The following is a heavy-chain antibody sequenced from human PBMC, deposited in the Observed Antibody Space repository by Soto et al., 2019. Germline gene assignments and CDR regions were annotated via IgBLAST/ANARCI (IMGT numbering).Heavy chain of an antibody. CDR2: INPKSGAT. J-gene: IGHJ6*02. CDR1: GYTFTDYY. Sequence: QVQLVQSGAEVKKPGASVKVSCKASGYTFTDYYLHWVRQAPGQGLEWMGWINPKSGATRYSQKFQGWVTVTRDTSISTANMEVSRLTSDDTAVYYCARESSGYGGYYYYGMDVWGQGTTVTVSS. D-gene: IGHD3-22*01. V-gene: IGHV1-2*04. CDR3: ARESSGYGGYYYYGMDV.